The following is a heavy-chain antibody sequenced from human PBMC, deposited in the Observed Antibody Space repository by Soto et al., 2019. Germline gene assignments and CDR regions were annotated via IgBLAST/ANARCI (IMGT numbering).Heavy chain of an antibody. D-gene: IGHD2-15*01. CDR1: GYSFTSYW. Sequence: PGESLKISCKGSGYSFTSYWIGWVRQMPGKGLEWMGIIYPGDSDTRYSPSFQGQVTISADKSISTAYLQWSSLKASDTAMYYCASRAGGYCSGGSCFDSWGQGTMVTVSS. CDR2: IYPGDSDT. V-gene: IGHV5-51*01. CDR3: ASRAGGYCSGGSCFDS. J-gene: IGHJ3*02.